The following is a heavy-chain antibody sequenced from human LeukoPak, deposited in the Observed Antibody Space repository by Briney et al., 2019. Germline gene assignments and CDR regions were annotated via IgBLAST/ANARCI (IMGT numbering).Heavy chain of an antibody. Sequence: GGYLRLSCAASGFTFSNCAMHWVRQAPGKGLEGVAFIRFDGSNKFYADSVKGRFTISRDNSKNTLYLQMNNLRGEDTPVYYCASSNPAGSSWRPFDNWGQGTLVTVSS. J-gene: IGHJ4*02. CDR1: GFTFSNCA. D-gene: IGHD6-13*01. CDR3: ASSNPAGSSWRPFDN. CDR2: IRFDGSNK. V-gene: IGHV3-30*02.